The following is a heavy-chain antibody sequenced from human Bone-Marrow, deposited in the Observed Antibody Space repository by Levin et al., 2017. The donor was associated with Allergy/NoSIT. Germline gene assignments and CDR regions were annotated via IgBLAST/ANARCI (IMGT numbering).Heavy chain of an antibody. CDR3: AKGGLGRAAGLDY. J-gene: IGHJ4*02. Sequence: PGESLKISCAASGFTFSIYAMTWVRQAPGKGLEWVTSIAESGSSTYYAGSGKGRFTISRDNSKNTLYLQMNSLRAEDTAVYFCAKGGLGRAAGLDYWGQGSLVTVSS. CDR1: GFTFSIYA. V-gene: IGHV3-23*01. CDR2: IAESGSST.